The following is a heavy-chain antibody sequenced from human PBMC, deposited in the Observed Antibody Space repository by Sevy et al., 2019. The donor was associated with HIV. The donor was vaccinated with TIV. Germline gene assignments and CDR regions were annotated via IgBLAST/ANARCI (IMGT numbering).Heavy chain of an antibody. J-gene: IGHJ6*02. CDR2: IYSGGNT. CDR3: ATTSTPLYYYALDV. V-gene: IGHV3-53*03. Sequence: LSLTCAASGFTFSSYWMSWVRQAPGKGLEWVSVIYSGGNTYYADSVKGRFTISRDISKNTLYLQMNSLRAEDTAIYYCATTSTPLYYYALDVWGQGTTVTVSS. CDR1: GFTFSSYW. D-gene: IGHD2-15*01.